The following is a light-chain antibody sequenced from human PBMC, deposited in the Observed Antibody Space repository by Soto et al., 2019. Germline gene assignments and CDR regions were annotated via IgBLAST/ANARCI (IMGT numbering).Light chain of an antibody. CDR2: AAS. CDR3: QQSYTTPLT. Sequence: DVQMTQSPSSLSASVGDRVTITCRASQSISNYLNWYQQKPGKAPNLLIYAASSLQSGVPSRFGGSGSGTDFTLTTSSLQPEDFATYYCQQSYTTPLTFGGGTKVDIK. CDR1: QSISNY. J-gene: IGKJ4*01. V-gene: IGKV1-39*01.